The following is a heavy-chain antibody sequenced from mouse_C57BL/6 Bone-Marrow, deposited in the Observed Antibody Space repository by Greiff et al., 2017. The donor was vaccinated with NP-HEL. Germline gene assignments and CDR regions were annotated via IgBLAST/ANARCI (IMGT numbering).Heavy chain of an antibody. Sequence: QVQLQQSGAELVMPGASVKLSCKASGYTFTSYWMHWVKQRPGQGLEWIGEIDPSDSYTNYNQKFKGKSTLTVDKSSSTAYMQLSSLTSEDSAVYYCARAYYDYFAYWGQGTLVTVSA. CDR3: ARAYYDYFAY. CDR1: GYTFTSYW. D-gene: IGHD2-4*01. CDR2: IDPSDSYT. J-gene: IGHJ3*01. V-gene: IGHV1-69*01.